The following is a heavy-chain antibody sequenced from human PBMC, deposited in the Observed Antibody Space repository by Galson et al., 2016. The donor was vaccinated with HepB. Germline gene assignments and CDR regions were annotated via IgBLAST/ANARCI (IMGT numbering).Heavy chain of an antibody. CDR2: SRNNGSRYTA. CDR3: ARLHYDGSIFHTFDC. D-gene: IGHD3-22*01. Sequence: SLRLSCAASGFTFTDHFVDWVRQAPGKGLEWVGRSRNNGSRYTAEYAAYVQGRFTMSRDDSQTSLYLQKNSLKTEDAAGYYCARLHYDGSIFHTFDCCGPGTQVTVAS. CDR1: GFTFTDHF. J-gene: IGHJ4*02. V-gene: IGHV3-72*01.